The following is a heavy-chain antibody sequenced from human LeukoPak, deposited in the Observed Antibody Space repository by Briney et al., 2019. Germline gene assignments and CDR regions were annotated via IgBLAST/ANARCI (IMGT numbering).Heavy chain of an antibody. CDR1: GDSISRYY. CDR3: ARDSGTTGEVKFDP. D-gene: IGHD3-10*01. V-gene: IGHV4-4*07. CDR2: IYNGGII. Sequence: LETLSLTCTVSGDSISRYYWSWIRQPAGKGLEWIGRIYNGGIITYNPSLKSRVTMSIDTSNNQFSLRLRFVTAADTAVYYCARDSGTTGEVKFDPWGQGTLVTVSS. J-gene: IGHJ5*02.